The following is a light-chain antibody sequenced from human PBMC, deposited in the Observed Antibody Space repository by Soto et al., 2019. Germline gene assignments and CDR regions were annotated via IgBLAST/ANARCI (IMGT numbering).Light chain of an antibody. J-gene: IGKJ1*01. CDR1: QSVSSNY. CDR2: GAS. V-gene: IGKV3-20*01. CDR3: QPYDSPPRT. Sequence: EIVLTQSPGTLSLSPGERATLSCRASQSVSSNYLAWYQQKRGQAPRLLIYGASSRATGIPTRFSGSGSGTDFTLTISRCELSDFVVVYFQPYDSPPRTFGQGTNVEI.